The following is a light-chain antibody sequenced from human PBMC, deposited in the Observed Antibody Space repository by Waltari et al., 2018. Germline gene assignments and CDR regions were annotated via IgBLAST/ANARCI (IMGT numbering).Light chain of an antibody. CDR2: DVN. CDR3: CSYVGSAISV. V-gene: IGLV2-23*02. Sequence: QSALTQTASVSGSPGQAITLSSSGTSSAIGKYNLVSWYQQHPGKAPTLIIYDVNKRPSGVSNRFSGSKSGNTAFLTISGLQTADEADYYCCSYVGSAISVFGGGTKLTVL. J-gene: IGLJ3*02. CDR1: SSAIGKYNL.